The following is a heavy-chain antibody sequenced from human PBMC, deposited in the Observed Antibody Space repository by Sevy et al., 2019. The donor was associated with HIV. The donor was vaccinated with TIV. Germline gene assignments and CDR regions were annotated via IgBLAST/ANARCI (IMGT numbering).Heavy chain of an antibody. CDR3: ARVPSTGRYGMDV. CDR2: ISSSSSTI. CDR1: GFTFSSYS. Sequence: GGSLRLSCAASGFTFSSYSMNWVRQAPGEGLEWVSYISSSSSTIYYADSVKGRFTISRDNAKNSLYLQMSSLRADDTALYYCARVPSTGRYGMDVWGQGTTVTVS. D-gene: IGHD3-10*01. V-gene: IGHV3-48*01. J-gene: IGHJ6*02.